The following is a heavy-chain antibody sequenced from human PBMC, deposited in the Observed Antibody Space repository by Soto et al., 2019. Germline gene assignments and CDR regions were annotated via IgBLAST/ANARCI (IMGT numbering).Heavy chain of an antibody. D-gene: IGHD3-16*01. V-gene: IGHV1-69*01. CDR2: IIPIFDAP. CDR3: TRAIGSGGVMGGFDY. J-gene: IGHJ4*02. CDR1: GGSFNMYA. Sequence: ELVQSGAQVKKPGSAVKVSFKASGGSFNMYAMNWVRQAPGHGLEWMGGIIPIFDAPRYSVQFHGRVKITVDESTSTAYMELSSLRSDETAIYYCTRAIGSGGVMGGFDYWGQGTLVTVSS.